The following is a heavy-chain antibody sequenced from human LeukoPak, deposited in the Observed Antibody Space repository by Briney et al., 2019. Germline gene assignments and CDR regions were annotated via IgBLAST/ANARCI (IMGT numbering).Heavy chain of an antibody. CDR1: GFTFRSYA. CDR3: ANFITMVRGVILDNWFDP. CDR2: ISSSSSYI. Sequence: GGSLRLSCSASGFTFRSYAMTWVRQAPGKGLEWVSSISSSSSYIYYADSVKGRFTISRDNSKNTLYPQMNSLRAEDTAVYYCANFITMVRGVILDNWFDPWGQGTLVTVSS. D-gene: IGHD3-10*01. V-gene: IGHV3-21*01. J-gene: IGHJ5*02.